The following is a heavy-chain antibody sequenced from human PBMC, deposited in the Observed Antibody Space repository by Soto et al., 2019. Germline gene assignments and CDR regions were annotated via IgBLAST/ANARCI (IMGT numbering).Heavy chain of an antibody. D-gene: IGHD7-27*01. V-gene: IGHV4-31*03. CDR2: IYYSGST. Sequence: SETLSLTCTVSGGSISSGGYYWSWIRQHPGKGLEWIGYIYYSGSTYYNPSLKSRVTISVDTSKNQFSLKLSSVTAADTAVYYCARVSVEGNWGSWYFDLWGRGTLVTVSS. CDR1: GGSISSGGYY. CDR3: ARVSVEGNWGSWYFDL. J-gene: IGHJ2*01.